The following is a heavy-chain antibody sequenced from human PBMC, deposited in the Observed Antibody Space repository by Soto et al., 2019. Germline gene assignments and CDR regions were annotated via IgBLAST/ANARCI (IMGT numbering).Heavy chain of an antibody. V-gene: IGHV3-23*01. CDR2: ISYSGDRT. CDR1: GFTFNNYA. J-gene: IGHJ6*02. Sequence: GGSLRRSWAASGFTFNNYAMSWVRQAPGKGLEWVSAISYSGDRTFYADSAKGRFTISRDNSKNTLYLEMKSLRAEDTAIYYCAKVTIEVPAPGTAVWGQGTTVTV. D-gene: IGHD6-13*01. CDR3: AKVTIEVPAPGTAV.